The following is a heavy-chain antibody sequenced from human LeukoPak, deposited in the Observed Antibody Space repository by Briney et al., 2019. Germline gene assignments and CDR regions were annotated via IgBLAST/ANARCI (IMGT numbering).Heavy chain of an antibody. CDR1: GFTFSNYW. Sequence: GGSLRLSCAASGFTFSNYWMSWVRQAPGKGLEWVANIRQGGSEKYYVDSVKGRFTISRDNAKNSLYLQMNSLRAEDTAVYYCARALGMPDFDYWGQGTLVTVSS. CDR3: ARALGMPDFDY. J-gene: IGHJ4*02. D-gene: IGHD3-16*01. CDR2: IRQGGSEK. V-gene: IGHV3-7*04.